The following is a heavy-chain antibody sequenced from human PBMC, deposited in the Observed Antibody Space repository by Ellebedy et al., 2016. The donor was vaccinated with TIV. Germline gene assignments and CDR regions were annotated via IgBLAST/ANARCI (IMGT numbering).Heavy chain of an antibody. CDR2: ITVSGDNT. Sequence: GESLKISXAASGFTFSSYPMSWVRQAPGTGLECVSFITVSGDNTYYADSVKGRFTISRDNSENTLYLQMNSLRAEDTGVYYCAKVLNAQYRPRDCWGRGTLVTVSS. CDR1: GFTFSSYP. V-gene: IGHV3-23*01. J-gene: IGHJ4*02. CDR3: AKVLNAQYRPRDC. D-gene: IGHD2-2*01.